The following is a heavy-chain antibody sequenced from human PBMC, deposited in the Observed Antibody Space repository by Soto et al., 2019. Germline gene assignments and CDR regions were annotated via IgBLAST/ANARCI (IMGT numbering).Heavy chain of an antibody. CDR3: ARSDDSSGYYSYPSSGFDY. V-gene: IGHV1-69*13. J-gene: IGHJ4*02. CDR2: IIPIFGTA. Sequence: SVKVSCKASGGTFSSYAISWVRQAPGQGLEWMGGIIPIFGTANYAQKFQGRVTITADESTSTAYMELSSLRSEDTAVCYCARSDDSSGYYSYPSSGFDYWGQGTLVTVSS. CDR1: GGTFSSYA. D-gene: IGHD3-22*01.